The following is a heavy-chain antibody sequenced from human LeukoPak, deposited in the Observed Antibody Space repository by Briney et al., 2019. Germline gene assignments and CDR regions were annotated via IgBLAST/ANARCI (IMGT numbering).Heavy chain of an antibody. CDR1: GYTLTSYY. V-gene: IGHV1-46*01. D-gene: IGHD6-19*01. J-gene: IGHJ4*02. CDR3: ARDSSGWSLDDY. Sequence: ASVKVSCKASGYTLTSYYMHWVRQAPGQGLEWMGIINPSGGSTSYAQKFQGRVTMTRDTSTSTVYMELSSLRSVDTAVYYCARDSSGWSLDDYWGQGTLVTVSS. CDR2: INPSGGST.